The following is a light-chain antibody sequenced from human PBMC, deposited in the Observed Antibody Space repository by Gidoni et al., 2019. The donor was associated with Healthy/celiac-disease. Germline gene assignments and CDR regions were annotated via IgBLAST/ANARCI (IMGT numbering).Light chain of an antibody. V-gene: IGKV1-39*01. Sequence: DIQMTQSPSSLSASVVDRVTITCRASQSISSYLNWYQQKPGKAPKLLIYAASSLQSGVPSRFSGSGSGTDFNLTISSLQPEDVATYYCQQSYSTPPLTFXPXTKVDIK. J-gene: IGKJ3*01. CDR1: QSISSY. CDR3: QQSYSTPPLT. CDR2: AAS.